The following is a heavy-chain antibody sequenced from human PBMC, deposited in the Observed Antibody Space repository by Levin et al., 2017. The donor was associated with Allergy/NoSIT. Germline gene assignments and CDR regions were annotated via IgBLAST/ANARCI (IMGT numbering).Heavy chain of an antibody. CDR1: FSPFTNYF. Sequence: ASVKVSCKASFSPFTNYFLIFFLPSPFPGLEWMGWISAYNGNTNYAQKFQGRVTMTIQTSTNTAYMELRSLRSDDTAVYYCARVGIDFWGVYQKSWGYMDVWGQGTTVTVSS. CDR3: ARVGIDFWGVYQKSWGYMDV. D-gene: IGHD3-3*01. CDR2: ISAYNGNT. V-gene: IGHV1-18*01. J-gene: IGHJ6*03.